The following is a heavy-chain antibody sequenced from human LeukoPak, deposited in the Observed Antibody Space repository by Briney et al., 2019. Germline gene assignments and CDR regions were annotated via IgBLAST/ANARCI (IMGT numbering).Heavy chain of an antibody. CDR3: ARDLRLQGDNWFDP. Sequence: PSETLSLTCAVYGGSFSGYYWSWIRQPPGKGLEWIGYIYYSGSTNYNPSLKSRVTISVDTSKNQFSLKLSSVTAADTAVYYCARDLRLQGDNWFDPWGQGTLVTVSS. J-gene: IGHJ5*02. CDR1: GGSFSGYY. CDR2: IYYSGST. V-gene: IGHV4-59*01. D-gene: IGHD5-12*01.